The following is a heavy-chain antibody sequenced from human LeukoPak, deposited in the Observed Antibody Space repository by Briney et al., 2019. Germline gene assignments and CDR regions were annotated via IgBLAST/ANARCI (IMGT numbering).Heavy chain of an antibody. J-gene: IGHJ3*02. CDR2: ISYDGSNK. D-gene: IGHD6-19*01. Sequence: QPGGSLRLSCAASGFTFSSYGMHWVRQAPGKGLEWVAVISYDGSNKYYADSVKGRFAISRDNAKNSLYLQMNSLRAEDTAVYYCARYGNGAWLAHYSFDIWGQGTMVTVSS. CDR3: ARYGNGAWLAHYSFDI. CDR1: GFTFSSYG. V-gene: IGHV3-30*03.